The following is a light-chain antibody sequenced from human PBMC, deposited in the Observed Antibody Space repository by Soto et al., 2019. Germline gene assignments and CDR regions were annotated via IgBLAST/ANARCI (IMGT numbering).Light chain of an antibody. Sequence: MIKSSPATMSVSPAERATLFWMARRRARSILAWYQQKPGQSPRLLMYGASNRATGIPARFSGSGCGTVFSLNSSSLQSEYYAVYYCQQDNNWATNAGTVGDGSKVDI. CDR2: GAS. CDR3: QQDNNWATNAGT. V-gene: IGKV3-15*01. J-gene: IGKJ1*01. CDR1: RRARSI.